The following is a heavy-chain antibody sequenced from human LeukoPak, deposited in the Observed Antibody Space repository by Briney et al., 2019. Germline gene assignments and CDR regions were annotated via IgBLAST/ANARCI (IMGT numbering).Heavy chain of an antibody. CDR2: INGDNGNT. V-gene: IGHV1-3*01. D-gene: IGHD3-9*01. J-gene: IGHJ5*02. CDR3: ARAPYDILTGYSLNWFDP. CDR1: GYTFTTYA. Sequence: ASVNVSCKASGYTFTTYAMHWVRQAPGQRLEWIGWINGDNGNTKYSQKFQGRVTITRDTSAYTAYMELRSLSSADTAVYFCARAPYDILTGYSLNWFDPWGQGTLVTVSS.